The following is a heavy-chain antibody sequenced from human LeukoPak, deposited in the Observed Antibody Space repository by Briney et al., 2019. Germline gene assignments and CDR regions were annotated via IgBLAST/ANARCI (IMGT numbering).Heavy chain of an antibody. V-gene: IGHV1-69*05. D-gene: IGHD3-22*01. CDR1: GGTFSSYA. CDR3: ARASVGGSGYYRHSYYYYYMDV. J-gene: IGHJ6*03. CDR2: IIPIFGTA. Sequence: PSASVKVSCKASGGTFSSYAISWVRQAPGQGLEWMGGIIPIFGTANYAQKFQGRVTITTDESTSTAYMELSSLRSEDTAVYYCARASVGGSGYYRHSYYYYYMDVWGKGTTVTVSS.